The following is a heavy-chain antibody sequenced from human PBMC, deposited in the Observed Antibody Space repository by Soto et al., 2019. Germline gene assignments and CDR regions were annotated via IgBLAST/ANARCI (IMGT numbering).Heavy chain of an antibody. CDR3: VHWSMGDYGTIVFDS. CDR1: GFSLISLGMG. V-gene: IGHV2-5*02. D-gene: IGHD4-17*01. CDR2: IYSDDGK. J-gene: IGHJ4*02. Sequence: QITLKESGPTLVTPTQTLTLTCSFSGFSLISLGMGVGWIRQPPGKALEWLAVIYSDDGKRYNPSLRSRLTITKDTSKNQVVLEMTDMETEDTGTYYGVHWSMGDYGTIVFDSWGQGALVTVSS.